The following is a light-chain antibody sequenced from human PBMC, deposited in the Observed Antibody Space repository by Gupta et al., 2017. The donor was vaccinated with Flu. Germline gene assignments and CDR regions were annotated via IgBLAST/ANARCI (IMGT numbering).Light chain of an antibody. V-gene: IGKV1-33*01. CDR3: QQDDSLPNT. CDR1: QDIRYY. Sequence: PSSLSASIGDRVTITCQASQDIRYYLNWYQQRPGRAPKLLIYDASNLETGVPSRFNGGGSGTDFSLTITSLQPEDIATYYCQQDDSLPNTFGQGTRLEVK. J-gene: IGKJ5*01. CDR2: DAS.